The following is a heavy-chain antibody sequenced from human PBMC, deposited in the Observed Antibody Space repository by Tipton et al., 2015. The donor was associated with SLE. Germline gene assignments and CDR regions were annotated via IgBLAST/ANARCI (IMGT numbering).Heavy chain of an antibody. J-gene: IGHJ4*02. V-gene: IGHV3-30*04. CDR1: GFTFSSYA. CDR3: ARDRGRDYDTLTGYRRH. Sequence: SLRLSCAASGFTFSSYAMHWVRQAPGKGLEWVAVISYYGSNKYYADSVKGRITISRDNSKRTLNLQMNSLRAEDTAVYYCARDRGRDYDTLTGYRRHWGQGTLVAASS. CDR2: ISYYGSNK. D-gene: IGHD3-9*01.